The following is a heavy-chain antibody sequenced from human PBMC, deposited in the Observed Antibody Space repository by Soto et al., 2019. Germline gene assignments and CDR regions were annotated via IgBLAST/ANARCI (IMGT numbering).Heavy chain of an antibody. V-gene: IGHV3-9*01. CDR1: GFTFDDYA. D-gene: IGHD5-18*01. CDR2: ISWNSGSI. Sequence: SLRLSCAASGFTFDDYAMHWVRQAPGKGLEWVSGISWNSGSIGYADSVKGRFTLSRDNAKNSLYLQMTSLRAEDTALYYCAKAVGSYGNFDYWGQGTLVTVSS. J-gene: IGHJ4*02. CDR3: AKAVGSYGNFDY.